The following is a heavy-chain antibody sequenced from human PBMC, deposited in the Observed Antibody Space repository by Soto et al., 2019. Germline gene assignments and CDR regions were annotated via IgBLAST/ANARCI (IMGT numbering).Heavy chain of an antibody. Sequence: SETLSLNSTVSVGSICSYYWSWIRQPAGKGLEWIGRIYTSGSTDYNPSLKSRVTMSVDTSKNQFSLKLSSVTAADTAVYYCARAPPYSDYGMDVWGQGTTVTVSS. CDR2: IYTSGST. CDR3: ARAPPYSDYGMDV. V-gene: IGHV4-4*07. J-gene: IGHJ6*02. CDR1: VGSICSYY. D-gene: IGHD1-26*01.